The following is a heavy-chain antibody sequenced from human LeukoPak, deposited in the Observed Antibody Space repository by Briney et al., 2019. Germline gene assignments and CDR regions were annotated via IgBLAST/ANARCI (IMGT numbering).Heavy chain of an antibody. Sequence: PGGSLRLSCAASGFTFSSYGMHWVRQAPGKGLEGVAFIRYDGSNKYYADSVKGRFTISRDNSKNTLYLQMNSLRAEDTAVYYCAKAFYYGSGSYYNGDYWGQGTLVTVSS. CDR3: AKAFYYGSGSYYNGDY. CDR1: GFTFSSYG. V-gene: IGHV3-30*02. CDR2: IRYDGSNK. J-gene: IGHJ4*02. D-gene: IGHD3-10*01.